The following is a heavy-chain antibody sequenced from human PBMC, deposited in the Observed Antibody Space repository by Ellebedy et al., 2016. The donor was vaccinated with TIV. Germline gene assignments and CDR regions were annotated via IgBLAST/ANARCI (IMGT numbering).Heavy chain of an antibody. J-gene: IGHJ1*01. CDR1: GFTFTDHY. CDR2: TRNKANSYTT. D-gene: IGHD3-3*01. Sequence: GESLKISXAASGFTFTDHYMDWVRQAPGKGLEWVGITRNKANSYTTEYAASVKGRFTISRDDSKNLLYLQMNSLKTEDTAVYYCARTFFHWGQGTLVTVSS. V-gene: IGHV3-72*01. CDR3: ARTFFH.